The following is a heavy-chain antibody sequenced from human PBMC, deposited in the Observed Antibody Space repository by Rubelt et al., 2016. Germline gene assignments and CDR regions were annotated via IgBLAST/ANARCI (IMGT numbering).Heavy chain of an antibody. CDR1: GGSFSGYY. Sequence: QVQLQQWGAGLLKPSETLSLTCAVYGGSFSGYYWSWIRQPPGKGLEWIGNINHSGNTNYDPSLKGRFTISVDTSKSQFTLKLNAVTAADTAVYYCARGLYRYKWGQGTLVTVSS. J-gene: IGHJ4*02. CDR2: INHSGNT. CDR3: ARGLYRYK. D-gene: IGHD5-18*01. V-gene: IGHV4-34*02.